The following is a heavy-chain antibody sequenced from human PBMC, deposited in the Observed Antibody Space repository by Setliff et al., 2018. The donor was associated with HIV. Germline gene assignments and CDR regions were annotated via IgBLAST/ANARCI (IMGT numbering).Heavy chain of an antibody. J-gene: IGHJ3*02. D-gene: IGHD3-10*01. CDR3: AGPRGDEAFDT. V-gene: IGHV1-69*10. CDR1: GDTFRSHA. Sequence: ASVKVSCKASGDTFRSHAISWVRQAPGQGLEWMGGIIPILGIANYAQKFQGRVTVTADESTNTMYMELSSLRSDDTAVYYCAGPRGDEAFDTWGQGTMVTVSS. CDR2: IIPILGIA.